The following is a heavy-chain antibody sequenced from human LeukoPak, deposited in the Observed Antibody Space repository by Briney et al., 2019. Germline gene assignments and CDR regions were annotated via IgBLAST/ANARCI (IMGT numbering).Heavy chain of an antibody. CDR2: INPKSGGT. CDR1: GYTFTGYY. V-gene: IGHV1-2*02. Sequence: ASVKVSCKASGYTFTGYYMHWVPQSPGQGLEWMGWINPKSGGTNYAQKFQGRVTMTRDTSISTAYMELSRLRSDDTAVYYCARDQAPRMITFGGPRRWFDPWGQGTLVTVSS. J-gene: IGHJ5*02. D-gene: IGHD3-16*01. CDR3: ARDQAPRMITFGGPRRWFDP.